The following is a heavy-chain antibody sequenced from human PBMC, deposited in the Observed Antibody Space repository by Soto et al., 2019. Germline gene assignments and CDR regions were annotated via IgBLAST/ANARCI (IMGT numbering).Heavy chain of an antibody. D-gene: IGHD2-15*01. V-gene: IGHV1-69*04. J-gene: IGHJ3*02. CDR3: ARDDVVVVAARAFDI. CDR2: IIPILGIA. CDR1: GGTFSSYT. Sequence: GASVKVSCKASGGTFSSYTISWVRQAPGQGLEWMGRIIPILGIANYAQKFQGRVTITADKSTSTAYMELSSLRSEDTAVYYCARDDVVVVAARAFDIWGQGTMVTVS.